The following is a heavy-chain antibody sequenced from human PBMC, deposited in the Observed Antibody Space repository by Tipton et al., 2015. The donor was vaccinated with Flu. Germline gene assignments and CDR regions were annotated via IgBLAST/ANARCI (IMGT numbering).Heavy chain of an antibody. J-gene: IGHJ5*02. CDR1: GGSFSGYY. CDR2: INHSGST. CDR3: AREGLRKNWFDP. V-gene: IGHV4-34*01. Sequence: TLSLTCAVYGGSFSGYYWSWIRQPPGKGLERIGEINHSGSTNYNPSLKSRVTISVDTSKNQFSLKLSSVTAADTAVYYCAREGLRKNWFDPWGQGTLVTVSS.